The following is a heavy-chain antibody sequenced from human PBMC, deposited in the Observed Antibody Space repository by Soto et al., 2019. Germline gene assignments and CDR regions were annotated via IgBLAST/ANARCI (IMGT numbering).Heavy chain of an antibody. CDR1: GGSFSGYY. Sequence: SETLSLTCAVYGGSFSGYYWSWIRQPPGKGLEWIGEINHSGSTNYNPSLKSRVTISVDTSKNQFSLKLSSVTAADTAVYYCARIPWPHYFDYWGQGTLVTVSS. CDR3: ARIPWPHYFDY. CDR2: INHSGST. V-gene: IGHV4-34*01. J-gene: IGHJ4*02.